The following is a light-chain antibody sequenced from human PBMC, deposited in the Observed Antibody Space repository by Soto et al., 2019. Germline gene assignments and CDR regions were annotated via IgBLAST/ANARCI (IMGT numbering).Light chain of an antibody. CDR1: HDIGNY. CDR3: QQYDDLPFT. J-gene: IGKJ4*01. Sequence: DIQMTPSPSSLSASVGDRVTITCQAPHDIGNYLNWYQQKPGKAPKLLIYDASNLETGVPSRFSGSRSGTDFTFTISRLQPEDIATYYCQQYDDLPFTFGGGTKVEI. CDR2: DAS. V-gene: IGKV1-33*01.